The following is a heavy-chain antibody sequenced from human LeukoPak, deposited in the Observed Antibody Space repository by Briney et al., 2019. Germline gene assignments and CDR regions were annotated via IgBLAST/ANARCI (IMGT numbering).Heavy chain of an antibody. D-gene: IGHD3-3*01. J-gene: IGHJ4*02. CDR2: LDREDGEV. CDR3: AAMTSGAVSFDD. Sequence: ASVKVSCKVSGYTFSELSIHWVRQAPGKGHEWMGGLDREDGEVIYAQKLQGRFIMTEDTSTDTAFMELSSLRSDDTAVYYCAAMTSGAVSFDDWGQGTLLIVSA. V-gene: IGHV1-24*01. CDR1: GYTFSELS.